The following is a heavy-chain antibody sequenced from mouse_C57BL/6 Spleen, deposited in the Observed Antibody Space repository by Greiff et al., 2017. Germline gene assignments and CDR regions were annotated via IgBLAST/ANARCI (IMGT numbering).Heavy chain of an antibody. V-gene: IGHV1-7*01. Sequence: VKLVESGAELSKPGASVTLSCKASGSTFTSYWMHWVKQRPGQGLEWIGYINPSSGYTKSNQKFKDKATLTADKSSSTAYMQLSNLTYEEFGGYYCARDDGNTWYFEVWITGSTVTVSS. CDR3: ARDDGNTWYFEV. D-gene: IGHD2-1*01. CDR2: INPSSGYT. J-gene: IGHJ1*03. CDR1: GSTFTSYW.